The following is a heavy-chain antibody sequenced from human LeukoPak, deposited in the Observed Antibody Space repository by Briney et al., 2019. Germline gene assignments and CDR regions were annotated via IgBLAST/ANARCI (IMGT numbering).Heavy chain of an antibody. CDR3: ARDYDYVWGSNAFDI. V-gene: IGHV3-23*01. J-gene: IGHJ3*02. Sequence: GGSLRLSCAASGFTFSNYAMSWVRQAPGRGLEWVSGISGSGGSTYYADSVKGRLTISRDNSKNTLYLQMDSLRAEDTAVYYCARDYDYVWGSNAFDIWGQGTMVTVSS. CDR1: GFTFSNYA. CDR2: ISGSGGST. D-gene: IGHD3-16*01.